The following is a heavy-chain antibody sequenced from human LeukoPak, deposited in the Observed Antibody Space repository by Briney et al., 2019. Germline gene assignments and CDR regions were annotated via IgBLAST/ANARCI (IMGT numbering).Heavy chain of an antibody. CDR1: GFTFSSYG. D-gene: IGHD3-10*01. Sequence: PGGSLRLSCAASGFTFSSYGMHWVRQAPGKGLEWVAFIRYDGSNKYYADSVKGRFTISRDNAKNTLYVQMNSLRAEDTAVYYCARGGVGGYYFYYYMDVWGEGTTVTVSS. CDR2: IRYDGSNK. V-gene: IGHV3-30*02. J-gene: IGHJ6*03. CDR3: ARGGVGGYYFYYYMDV.